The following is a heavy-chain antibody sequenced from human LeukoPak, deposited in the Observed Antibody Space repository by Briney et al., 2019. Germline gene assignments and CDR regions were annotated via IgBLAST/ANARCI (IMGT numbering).Heavy chain of an antibody. CDR2: ISYDGSDK. J-gene: IGHJ3*02. Sequence: PGGSLRLSCAASGFTFSNYAMHWVRQAPGKGLEWVAAISYDGSDKYYADSVEGRLTISRDNSKNTLYLQMNSLRAEDTAVYYCARGREIRGTRAFDIWGQGTMVTVSS. V-gene: IGHV3-30*04. D-gene: IGHD3-10*01. CDR3: ARGREIRGTRAFDI. CDR1: GFTFSNYA.